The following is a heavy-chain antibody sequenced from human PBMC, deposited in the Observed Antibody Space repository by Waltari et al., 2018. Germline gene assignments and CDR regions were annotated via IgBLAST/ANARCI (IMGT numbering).Heavy chain of an antibody. V-gene: IGHV3-23*01. CDR3: AKDFGASIQPFDH. Sequence: EVKLLDSGGGLVQPGGSLKLSCIASGFTFEEYAMNWVRQAPGKGLEWVSGITASGGRAYHAASVKCRFTISRDNAKKILFLEMTSLGVEDTALYYCAKDFGASIQPFDHWGQGTLVSVSS. D-gene: IGHD3-3*01. J-gene: IGHJ4*02. CDR2: ITASGGRA. CDR1: GFTFEEYA.